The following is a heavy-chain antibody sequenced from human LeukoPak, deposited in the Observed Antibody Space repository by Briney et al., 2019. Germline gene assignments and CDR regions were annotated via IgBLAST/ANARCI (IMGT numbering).Heavy chain of an antibody. D-gene: IGHD3-10*01. CDR1: GYTFSAYN. Sequence: GASVKVSCKASGYTFSAYNMHWVRQAPGQGLEWMGWINLDWGGTDYAQKFQGRVTMTKDTSISTAYMELSRLRSDDTAVYYCARATVRGVREFDPWGQGTLVTVSS. V-gene: IGHV1-2*02. CDR3: ARATVRGVREFDP. J-gene: IGHJ5*02. CDR2: INLDWGGT.